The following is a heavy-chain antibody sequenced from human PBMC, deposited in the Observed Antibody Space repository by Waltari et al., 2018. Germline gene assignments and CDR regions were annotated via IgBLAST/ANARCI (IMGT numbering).Heavy chain of an antibody. CDR1: GGSFSTYA. CDR2: IIPMFGTA. V-gene: IGHV1-69*05. D-gene: IGHD6-13*01. J-gene: IGHJ3*02. CDR3: ARGGLYGQQLLESAFEI. Sequence: QVQLVQSGAELKKPGSSVKVSCKASGGSFSTYAITWVRPAPGQGLEWMGGIIPMFGTANYAQKIQDRVTSITDESMTTAYMELSSLTSEDTAVYYCARGGLYGQQLLESAFEIWGQGTKVTVSS.